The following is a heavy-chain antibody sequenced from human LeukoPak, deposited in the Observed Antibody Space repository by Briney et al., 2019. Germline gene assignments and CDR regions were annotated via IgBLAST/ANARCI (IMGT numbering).Heavy chain of an antibody. V-gene: IGHV1-8*03. CDR1: GYTFTSYD. J-gene: IGHJ3*02. Sequence: GASVKVSCKASGYTFTSYDINWVRQATGQGLEWMGWMNPNSGNTGYAQKFQGRVTITRNTSISTAYMELSSLRSEDTAVYYCARGLLGYLNAFDIWCQGTMVTVSS. CDR3: ARGLLGYLNAFDI. CDR2: MNPNSGNT. D-gene: IGHD3-22*01.